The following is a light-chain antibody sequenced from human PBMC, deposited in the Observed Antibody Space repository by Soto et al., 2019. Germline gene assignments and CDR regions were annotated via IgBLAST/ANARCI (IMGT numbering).Light chain of an antibody. CDR2: KAS. J-gene: IGKJ1*01. V-gene: IGKV1-5*03. CDR3: QHYNSYSEA. CDR1: QTISSW. Sequence: DIQMTQSPSTLSGSVGDRVTITCRASQTISSWLAWYQQKPGKAPKLLSYKASTLKSGVPSRFSGSGSGTEFTLTSSSLQPDDFATYYCQHYNSYSEAFGQGTKVDIK.